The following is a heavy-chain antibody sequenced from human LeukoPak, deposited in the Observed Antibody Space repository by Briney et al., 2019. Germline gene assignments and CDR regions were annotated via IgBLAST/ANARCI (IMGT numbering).Heavy chain of an antibody. CDR2: INPNSGGT. CDR1: GYTFTGYY. CDR3: VSGAPSYYYYGMDV. V-gene: IGHV1-2*02. Sequence: ASVKVSCKASGYTFTGYYMHWVRQAPGQGLEWMGWINPNSGGTNYAQKIQGRVTMTRDTSISTAYMELSRLRSDDTAVYYCVSGAPSYYYYGMDVWGQGTTVTVSS. J-gene: IGHJ6*02.